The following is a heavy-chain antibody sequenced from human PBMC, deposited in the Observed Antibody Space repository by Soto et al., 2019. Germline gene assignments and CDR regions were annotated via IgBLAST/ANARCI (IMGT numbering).Heavy chain of an antibody. CDR3: ARAYNWNYRGLTYYFDH. CDR1: GCTFTSYY. D-gene: IGHD1-7*01. J-gene: IGHJ4*02. CDR2: INPSGGST. V-gene: IGHV1-46*01. Sequence: ASAKVSCKASGCTFTSYYMHWVRQAPGQGLEWMGIINPSGGSTSYAQKFQGRVTMTRDTSTSTVYMELSSLRSEDTAVYYCARAYNWNYRGLTYYFDHWGQGTLVTVSS.